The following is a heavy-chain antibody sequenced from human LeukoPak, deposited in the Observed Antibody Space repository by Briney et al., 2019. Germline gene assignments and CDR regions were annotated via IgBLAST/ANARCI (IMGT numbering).Heavy chain of an antibody. CDR3: AKHDFWSGYYRDFDY. CDR2: ISGSGGST. J-gene: IGHJ4*02. D-gene: IGHD3-3*01. V-gene: IGHV3-23*01. CDR1: GFTFSSYA. Sequence: GGSLRLSCAASGFTFSSYAMSWVRQAPGKGLEWVSAISGSGGSTYYADSVKGRFTISRDNSKNTLYLQMNSLRAEDTAVYYCAKHDFWSGYYRDFDYWGQGTQVTVSS.